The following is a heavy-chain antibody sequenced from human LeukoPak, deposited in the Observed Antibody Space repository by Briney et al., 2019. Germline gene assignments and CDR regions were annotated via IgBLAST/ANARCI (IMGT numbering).Heavy chain of an antibody. V-gene: IGHV4-34*01. CDR3: ARLGGIAARPSAFDI. CDR2: INHSGST. CDR1: GGSFSGYY. Sequence: SETLSLTCAVYGGSFSGYYWSWIRQPPGKGLEWIGEINHSGSTNYNPSLKSRVTISVDTSKNQFSLKLSSVTAADTAVYYCARLGGIAARPSAFDIWGQGTMVTVSS. J-gene: IGHJ3*02. D-gene: IGHD6-6*01.